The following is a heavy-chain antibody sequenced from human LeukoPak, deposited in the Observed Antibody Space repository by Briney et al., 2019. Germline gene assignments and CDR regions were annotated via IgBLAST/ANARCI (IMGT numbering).Heavy chain of an antibody. J-gene: IGHJ4*02. CDR1: GFTFSSYG. D-gene: IGHD3-9*01. CDR2: IRYDGSNK. Sequence: GGSLRLSCAASGFTFSSYGMHWVRQAPGKGLEWVAFIRYDGSNKYYADSVKGRFTISRDNSKNTLYLQMNSLRAEDTAVYYCAKDVAEYFDWLYFDYWGQGTLVTVSS. CDR3: AKDVAEYFDWLYFDY. V-gene: IGHV3-30*02.